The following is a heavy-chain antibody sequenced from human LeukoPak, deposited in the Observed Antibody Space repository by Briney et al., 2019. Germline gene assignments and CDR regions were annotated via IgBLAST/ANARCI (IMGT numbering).Heavy chain of an antibody. CDR2: ISNTGSTI. J-gene: IGHJ4*02. Sequence: GGSLRLSCAASEFTFSDFHMNWIRQAPGKGLEWISHISNTGSTIYYADSVKGRFTISRDSAKNSLYLQVKSLRVGDTGVYYCAREGSRSSFYFDYWGQGTLVTVSS. CDR3: AREGSRSSFYFDY. D-gene: IGHD6-6*01. V-gene: IGHV3-11*04. CDR1: EFTFSDFH.